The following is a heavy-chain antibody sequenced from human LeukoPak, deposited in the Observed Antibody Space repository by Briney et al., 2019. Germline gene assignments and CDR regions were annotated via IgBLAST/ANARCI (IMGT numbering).Heavy chain of an antibody. V-gene: IGHV4-39*01. J-gene: IGHJ5*02. D-gene: IGHD2-15*01. CDR1: GGSISSTSYC. CDR2: ISYSGSI. CDR3: ARHRGYCSGSRCYSVWFDP. Sequence: SETLSLTCTVSGGSISSTSYCRGWIRQPPGKGLEWIGSISYSGSIFYNPSLMSRVTLSVDTAKNQFSLKLSSVTAADTAVYSCARHRGYCSGSRCYSVWFDPWGQGTLVTVSS.